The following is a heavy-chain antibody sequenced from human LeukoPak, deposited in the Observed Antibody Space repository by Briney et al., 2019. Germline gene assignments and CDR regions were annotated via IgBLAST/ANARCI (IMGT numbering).Heavy chain of an antibody. CDR1: GFTFSSYW. CDR3: ARELLWFGEFNWFDP. D-gene: IGHD3-10*01. CDR2: IKQDGSEK. Sequence: GGSLRLSCAASGFTFSSYWMSWVRQAPGKGLEWVANIKQDGSEKYYVDSVKGRFTISRGNAKNSLYLQMNSLRAEDTAVYYCARELLWFGEFNWFDPWGQGTLVTVSS. V-gene: IGHV3-7*01. J-gene: IGHJ5*02.